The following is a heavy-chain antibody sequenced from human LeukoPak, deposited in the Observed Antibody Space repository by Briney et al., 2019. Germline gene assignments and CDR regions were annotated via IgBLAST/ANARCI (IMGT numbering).Heavy chain of an antibody. CDR3: ARDQRDLYNWFDP. Sequence: ASVKVSFKASGYTFTGNYMHWGRRAPGQGGEWMGWVNPNSGGTNYAQKFQGRVTMTRDTSISTAYMELSRLRSDDTAVYYCARDQRDLYNWFDPWGQGTLVTVSS. J-gene: IGHJ5*02. CDR1: GYTFTGNY. V-gene: IGHV1-2*02. CDR2: VNPNSGGT.